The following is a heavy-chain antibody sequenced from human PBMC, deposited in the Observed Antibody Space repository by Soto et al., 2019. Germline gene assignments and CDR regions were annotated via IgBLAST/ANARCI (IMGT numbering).Heavy chain of an antibody. V-gene: IGHV3-23*01. Sequence: GGSLRLSCAASGFTFSSYAMSWVRQAPGTGLEWVSAISGSGGSTYYADSVKGRFTISRDNSKNTLYLQMNSLRAKDTAVYYCAKGGDYGDHPFDYWGQGTLVTVSS. CDR1: GFTFSSYA. D-gene: IGHD4-17*01. J-gene: IGHJ4*02. CDR3: AKGGDYGDHPFDY. CDR2: ISGSGGST.